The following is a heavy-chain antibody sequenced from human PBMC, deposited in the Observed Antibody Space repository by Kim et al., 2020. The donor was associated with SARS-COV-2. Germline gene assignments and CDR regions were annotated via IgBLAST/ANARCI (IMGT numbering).Heavy chain of an antibody. D-gene: IGHD5-12*01. Sequence: ASVKVSCKASGYTFTSYGISWVRQAPGQGLEWMGWISAYNGNTNYAQKLQGRVTMTTDTSTSTAYMELRSLRSDDTAVYYCAREKWGVATMEIASRPYYYYGMDVWGQGTTVTVSS. J-gene: IGHJ6*02. CDR2: ISAYNGNT. CDR3: AREKWGVATMEIASRPYYYYGMDV. V-gene: IGHV1-18*01. CDR1: GYTFTSYG.